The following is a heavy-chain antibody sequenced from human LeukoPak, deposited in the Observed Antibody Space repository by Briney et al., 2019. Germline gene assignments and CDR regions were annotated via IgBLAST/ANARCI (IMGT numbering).Heavy chain of an antibody. D-gene: IGHD6-6*01. CDR1: GGSIRSYF. CDR2: VYYSGGT. V-gene: IGHV4-59*08. Sequence: SETLSLTCTVPGGSIRSYFWSWIRQPPGKGLEWIGYVYYSGGTNYNPSLKSRATISVDTSKEQFSLKLSSVTAADTAVYYCARRPDGTSHFDYWGQGTLVTVSS. J-gene: IGHJ4*02. CDR3: ARRPDGTSHFDY.